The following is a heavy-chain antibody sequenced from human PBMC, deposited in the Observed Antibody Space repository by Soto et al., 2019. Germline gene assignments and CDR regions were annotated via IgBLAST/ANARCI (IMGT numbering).Heavy chain of an antibody. Sequence: SETLSLTCTVSGGSISSSSYYWGWIRQPPGKGLEWIGSIYYSGSTYYNPSLKSRVTISVDTSKNQFSLKLSSVTAADTAVYYCARGQLDRDYYYSMDVWGQGTTVTVSS. V-gene: IGHV4-39*01. D-gene: IGHD6-6*01. CDR1: GGSISSSSYY. CDR2: IYYSGST. J-gene: IGHJ6*02. CDR3: ARGQLDRDYYYSMDV.